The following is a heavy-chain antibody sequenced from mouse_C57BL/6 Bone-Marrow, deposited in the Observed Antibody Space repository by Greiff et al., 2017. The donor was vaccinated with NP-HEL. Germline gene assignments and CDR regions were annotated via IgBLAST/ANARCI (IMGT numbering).Heavy chain of an antibody. CDR2: ISSGSSTI. V-gene: IGHV5-17*01. Sequence: EVKLMESGGGLVKPGGSLKLSCAASGFTFSDYGMHWVRQAPEKGLEWVAYISSGSSTIYNADTVKGRFTISRDNAKNTLFLQMTSLRSEDTAMYYCASPHSYYAMDYRGQGTSVTVSS. CDR1: GFTFSDYG. CDR3: ASPHSYYAMDY. J-gene: IGHJ4*01.